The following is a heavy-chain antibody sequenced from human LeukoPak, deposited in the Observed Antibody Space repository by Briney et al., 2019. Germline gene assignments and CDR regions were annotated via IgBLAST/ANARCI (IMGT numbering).Heavy chain of an antibody. CDR1: GYTFTGYY. D-gene: IGHD2-15*01. CDR3: ARVHCSGGSCYPPYYYGMDV. Sequence: GASVKVSCKASGYTFTGYYMHWGRQAPGQGLEWMGWINPNSGGTNYAQKFQRRVTMTRDTSISTAYMELSRLRSDDTAVYYCARVHCSGGSCYPPYYYGMDVWGQGTTVTVSS. J-gene: IGHJ6*02. CDR2: INPNSGGT. V-gene: IGHV1-2*02.